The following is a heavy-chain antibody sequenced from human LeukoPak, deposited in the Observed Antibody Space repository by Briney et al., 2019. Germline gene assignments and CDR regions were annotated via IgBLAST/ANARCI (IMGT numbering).Heavy chain of an antibody. V-gene: IGHV3-23*01. Sequence: GGSLRLSCAASGFTFSNYAMNWVRQAPGKGLEWVASITTTGSRTYYVDSVKGRFTTSRDNSKNTLYLQMNSLRPEDTAVYYCARDRSVGAADYNFDYWGQGTLVTVSS. J-gene: IGHJ4*02. D-gene: IGHD6-13*01. CDR2: ITTTGSRT. CDR1: GFTFSNYA. CDR3: ARDRSVGAADYNFDY.